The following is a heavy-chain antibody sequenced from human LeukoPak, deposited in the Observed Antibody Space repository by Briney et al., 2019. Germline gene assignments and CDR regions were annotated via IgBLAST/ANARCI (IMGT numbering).Heavy chain of an antibody. J-gene: IGHJ4*02. Sequence: LRLSCAASGFTFSSYAMSWIRQHPGKGLEWIGYIYYSGSTYYNPSLKSRVTISVDTSKNQFSLKLSSVTAADTAVYYCARGSYYFDYWGQGTLVTVSS. CDR3: ARGSYYFDY. V-gene: IGHV4-31*02. CDR2: IYYSGST. CDR1: GFTFSSYA.